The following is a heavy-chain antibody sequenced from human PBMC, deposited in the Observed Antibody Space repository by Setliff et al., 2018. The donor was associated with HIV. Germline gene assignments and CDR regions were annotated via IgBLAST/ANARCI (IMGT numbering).Heavy chain of an antibody. CDR1: GGSFSGYY. J-gene: IGHJ4*02. CDR3: ARGQVWRGYLNY. Sequence: SETLSLTCAVYGGSFSGYYWSWIRQPPGKGLEWIGEINHSGSTNQNPSLKSRVTISVDTSKNQFSLKLRSVTAADTAVYYCARGQVWRGYLNYWGQGTLVTVSS. CDR2: INHSGST. D-gene: IGHD3-3*01. V-gene: IGHV4-34*01.